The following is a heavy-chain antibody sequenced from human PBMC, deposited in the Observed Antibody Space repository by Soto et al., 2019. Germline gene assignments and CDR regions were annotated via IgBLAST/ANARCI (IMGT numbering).Heavy chain of an antibody. CDR1: GYTFTSAD. CDR3: ARRTKRDRVLDF. Sequence: AAAKVSFKASGYTFTSADIKWVCQAAGQGLEWMGWMNPNSGNRGYAQKFQGRVTMTRNISISTAYMELSSLRSEDTAVYYCARRTKRDRVLDFWGQGTLVTVSS. J-gene: IGHJ4*02. D-gene: IGHD3-3*01. CDR2: MNPNSGNR. V-gene: IGHV1-8*01.